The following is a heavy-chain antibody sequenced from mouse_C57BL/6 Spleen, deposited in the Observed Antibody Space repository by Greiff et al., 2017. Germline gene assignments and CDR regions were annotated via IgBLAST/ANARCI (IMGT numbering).Heavy chain of an antibody. CDR1: GYTFTSYW. V-gene: IGHV1-52*01. Sequence: QVQLKQPGAELVRPGSSVKLSCKASGYTFTSYWMHWVKQRPIQGLEWIGNIDPSDSETHYNQKFKDKATLTVDKSSSTAYMQLSSLTSEDSAIYYCARTGDSSGYKEFAYWGQGTLVTVSA. CDR3: ARTGDSSGYKEFAY. D-gene: IGHD3-2*02. J-gene: IGHJ3*01. CDR2: IDPSDSET.